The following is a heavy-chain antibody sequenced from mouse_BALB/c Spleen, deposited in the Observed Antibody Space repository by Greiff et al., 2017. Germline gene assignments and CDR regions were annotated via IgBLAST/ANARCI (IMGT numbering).Heavy chain of an antibody. V-gene: IGHV3-2*02. CDR2: ISYSGST. Sequence: EVQLQESGPGLVKPSQSLSLTCTVTGYSITSDYAWNWIRQFPGNKLEWMGYISYSGSTSYNPSLKSRISITRDTSKNQFFLQLNSVTTEDTATYYCAEEVPWFAYWGQGTLVTVSA. CDR3: AEEVPWFAY. CDR1: GYSITSDYA. J-gene: IGHJ3*01. D-gene: IGHD2-14*01.